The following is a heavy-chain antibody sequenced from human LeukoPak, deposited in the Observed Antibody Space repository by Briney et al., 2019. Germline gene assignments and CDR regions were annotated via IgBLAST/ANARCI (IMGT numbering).Heavy chain of an antibody. Sequence: PSETLSLTCTVSGGSISSYYWSWIRQPAGKGLEWIGRVYSGGSTNYSPSLKSRVTMSVDTSKNQFSLKLKSVTAADTAVYYCARGLLSSLWFGELLYWGQGTLVTVSS. V-gene: IGHV4-4*07. CDR2: VYSGGST. J-gene: IGHJ4*02. CDR1: GGSISSYY. CDR3: ARGLLSSLWFGELLY. D-gene: IGHD3-10*01.